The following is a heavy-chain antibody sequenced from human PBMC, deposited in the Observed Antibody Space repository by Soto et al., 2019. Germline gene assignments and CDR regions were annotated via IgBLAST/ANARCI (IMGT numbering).Heavy chain of an antibody. CDR3: AAAERATYSNYAEVDV. V-gene: IGHV1-69*01. D-gene: IGHD4-4*01. J-gene: IGHJ6*02. CDR1: GGTFSSYA. Sequence: QVQLVQSGAEVKKPGSSVKVSCKASGGTFSSYAISWVRQAPGQGLEWMGGIIPIFGTANYAQKFQGRVTITADESTSTAYMELSSLRSEDTAVYYCAAAERATYSNYAEVDVWGQGTTVTVSS. CDR2: IIPIFGTA.